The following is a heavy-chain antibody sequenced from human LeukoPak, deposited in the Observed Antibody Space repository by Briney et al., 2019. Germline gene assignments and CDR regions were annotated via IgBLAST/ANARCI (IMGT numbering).Heavy chain of an antibody. CDR2: TYTSGST. J-gene: IGHJ4*02. CDR3: ARDSPGGYFDY. Sequence: PSETLSLTCTVSGGSISSGSYYWTWIRQPAGKGLEWIGRTYTSGSTNYSPSLKSRVTIEVDKSKNQFSLRLSSVTVADTAVYYCARDSPGGYFDYWGQGTLVTVSS. CDR1: GGSISSGSYY. D-gene: IGHD2-8*02. V-gene: IGHV4-61*02.